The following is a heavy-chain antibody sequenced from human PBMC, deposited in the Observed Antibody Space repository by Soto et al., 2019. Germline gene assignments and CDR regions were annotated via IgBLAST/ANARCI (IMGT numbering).Heavy chain of an antibody. CDR3: AKRPATYYFDY. J-gene: IGHJ4*02. CDR1: GFTFSSYA. V-gene: IGHV3-23*01. D-gene: IGHD1-26*01. Sequence: EVQLLESGGGLVQPGGSLRVSCAASGFTFSSYAMSWVRQAPGKGLEWVSAISSSGGSTNYADSVKGRFTISRDNSKNTLYLQMNSLSSEDPAIYYCAKRPATYYFDYWGQGTLVTVSS. CDR2: ISSSGGST.